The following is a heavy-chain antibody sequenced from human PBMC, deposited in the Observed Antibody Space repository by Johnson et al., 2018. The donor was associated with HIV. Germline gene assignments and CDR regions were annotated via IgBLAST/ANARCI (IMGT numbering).Heavy chain of an antibody. CDR3: ARGRKDMEAADGLDNDAFDI. CDR2: ISWDGGST. CDR1: GFTFDDYA. J-gene: IGHJ3*02. V-gene: IGHV3-43D*03. D-gene: IGHD6-13*01. Sequence: VQLVESGGGLVQAGGSLRLSCAASGFTFDDYAMHWVRQAPGKGLEWVSLISWDGGSTYYADSVKGRFTISRDNSKNSLYLQMDSLRPDDTALYYCARGRKDMEAADGLDNDAFDIWGQGTMVTVSS.